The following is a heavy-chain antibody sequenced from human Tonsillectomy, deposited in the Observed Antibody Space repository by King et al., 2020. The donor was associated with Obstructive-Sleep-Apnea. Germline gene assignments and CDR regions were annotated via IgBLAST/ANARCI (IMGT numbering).Heavy chain of an antibody. J-gene: IGHJ5*02. Sequence: VQLVESGGGVVQPGRSLNLSCAASGFTFRSYGMHWVRQAPGKGLEWVAVIRYDGSKKYYADSVKGRFTISRDNSKDTLFLQMNSLTAEDTGIYYCARVNQEGNWFDPWGQGTLVTVSS. CDR1: GFTFRSYG. V-gene: IGHV3-33*01. D-gene: IGHD1-14*01. CDR2: IRYDGSKK. CDR3: ARVNQEGNWFDP.